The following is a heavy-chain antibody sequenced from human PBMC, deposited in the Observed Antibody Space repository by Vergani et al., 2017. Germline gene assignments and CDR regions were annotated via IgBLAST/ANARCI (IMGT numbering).Heavy chain of an antibody. CDR2: IYTSGST. Sequence: QVQLQESGPGLVKPSQTLSLTCTVSGGSISSGSYYWSWIRQPAGKGLEWIGRIYTSGSTNYNPSLKSRVTISVDTSKNQFSLKLSSVTAADTAVYYCARGGMVRVVIQNWFDPWGQGTLVTVSS. J-gene: IGHJ5*02. CDR3: ARGGMVRVVIQNWFDP. D-gene: IGHD3-10*01. CDR1: GGSISSGSYY. V-gene: IGHV4-61*02.